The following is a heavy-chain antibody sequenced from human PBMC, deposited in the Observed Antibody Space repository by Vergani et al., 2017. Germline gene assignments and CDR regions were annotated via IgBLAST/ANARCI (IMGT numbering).Heavy chain of an antibody. J-gene: IGHJ6*03. Sequence: EVQLVESGGGLVKPGGSLRLSCAASGFTFSSYSMNWVRQAPGKGLEWVSSISSSSSYIYYADSVKGRFTISRDNAKNSLYLQMNSLRAEDTAVYYCARDRGAAAGEGLYYYYYMDVGGKGTTVTVSS. D-gene: IGHD6-13*01. V-gene: IGHV3-21*01. CDR1: GFTFSSYS. CDR2: ISSSSSYI. CDR3: ARDRGAAAGEGLYYYYYMDV.